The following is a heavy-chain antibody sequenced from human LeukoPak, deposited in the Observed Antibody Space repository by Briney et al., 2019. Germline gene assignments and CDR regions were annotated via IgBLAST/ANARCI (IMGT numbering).Heavy chain of an antibody. CDR3: ARNVVAYDYGDY. CDR2: IYYTGST. V-gene: IGHV4-39*01. CDR1: LGSISSRSDY. J-gene: IGHJ4*02. D-gene: IGHD4-17*01. Sequence: SETLSLTCTACLGSISSRSDYGGWGREPRREGLEWIGSIYYTGSTYYNPSLKSRVTISVYTSENQFSLRLSSVTAPDTAVYYRARNVVAYDYGDYWGQGTLVTVSS.